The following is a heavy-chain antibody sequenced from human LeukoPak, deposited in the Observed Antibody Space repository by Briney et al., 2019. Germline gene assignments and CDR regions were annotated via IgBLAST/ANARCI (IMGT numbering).Heavy chain of an antibody. V-gene: IGHV4-59*01. J-gene: IGHJ5*02. CDR3: AREAAGTVRIDP. D-gene: IGHD1/OR15-1a*01. CDR1: GGSISGYY. CDR2: IYSSGST. Sequence: SETLSLTCTVSGGSISGYYWSWIRQPPGKGLEWIAYIYSSGSTNYNPSLKSRVTISVDTSKNQFSLKLTSVTAADTAVYYCAREAAGTVRIDPWGPGTLVTVSS.